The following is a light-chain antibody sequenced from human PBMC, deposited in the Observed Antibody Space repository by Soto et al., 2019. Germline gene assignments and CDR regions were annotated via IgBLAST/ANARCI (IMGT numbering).Light chain of an antibody. J-gene: IGLJ2*01. CDR1: SSNIGSKS. CDR3: AAWDDSLNVLV. CDR2: SNN. Sequence: QSVLTQPPSVSGTPGQRVTTSCSGSSSNIGSKSVSWYQHLPQTAPKLLIYSNNQRPSGVPDRFSGSKSGTSASLAISGLQSDDETQYYCAAWDDSLNVLVFGGGTKLTVL. V-gene: IGLV1-44*01.